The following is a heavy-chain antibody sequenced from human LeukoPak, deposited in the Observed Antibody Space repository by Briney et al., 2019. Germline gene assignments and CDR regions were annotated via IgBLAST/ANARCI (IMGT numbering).Heavy chain of an antibody. V-gene: IGHV3-21*01. CDR3: AREKGYCSSTSCSNY. Sequence: KPGGSLRLSCAASGFTFSSYSMNWVRQAPGKGLEWVSSISSSSSYIYYADSVKGRFTISRGNAKNSLYLQMNSLRAEDTAVYYCAREKGYCSSTSCSNYWGQGTLVTVSS. J-gene: IGHJ4*02. CDR2: ISSSSSYI. CDR1: GFTFSSYS. D-gene: IGHD2-2*01.